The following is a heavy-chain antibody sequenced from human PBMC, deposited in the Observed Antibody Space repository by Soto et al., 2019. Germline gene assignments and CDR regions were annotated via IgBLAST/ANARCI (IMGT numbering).Heavy chain of an antibody. Sequence: QVHLQESGPGLVKPSQTLSLTCTVSCGSISSSDYYWSWIRQPPGKGLEWIGYIYSSGNTYYNPSLKSRLIISVDPSKIRFPLKLNSVTAADTALYYCAIGLYAATVVTCYLDYWGQLTLVTVSS. CDR2: IYSSGNT. V-gene: IGHV4-31*03. D-gene: IGHD4-17*01. CDR3: AIGLYAATVVTCYLDY. CDR1: CGSISSSDYY. J-gene: IGHJ4*02.